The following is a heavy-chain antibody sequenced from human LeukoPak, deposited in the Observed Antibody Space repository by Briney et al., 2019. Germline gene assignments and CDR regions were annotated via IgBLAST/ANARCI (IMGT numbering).Heavy chain of an antibody. J-gene: IGHJ3*02. CDR2: VKEDGTEK. CDR1: GFTFTSYW. D-gene: IGHD2-21*01. Sequence: GGSLRLSCAASGFTFTSYWMSWVRQAPGKGLEWVANVKEDGTEKYYVDSVKGRFTISRDNTKNSLYLQMNSLRAEDTAVYFCARERQDTILHSGAFDIWGQGTMVTVSS. CDR3: ARERQDTILHSGAFDI. V-gene: IGHV3-7*01.